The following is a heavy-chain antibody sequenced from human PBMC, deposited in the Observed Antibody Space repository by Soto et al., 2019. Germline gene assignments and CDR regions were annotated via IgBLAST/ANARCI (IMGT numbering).Heavy chain of an antibody. J-gene: IGHJ6*02. CDR1: GFTFSSYG. Sequence: GGSLRLSCAASGFTFSSYGMHWVRQAPGKGLEWVAVISYDGSNKYYADSVKGRFTISRDNSKNTLYLQMNSLRAEDTAVYYCAKAMDRSTIFGGVIAYPGYYYCRKDVCGRGSTVIVS. V-gene: IGHV3-30*18. CDR2: ISYDGSNK. D-gene: IGHD3-3*01. CDR3: AKAMDRSTIFGGVIAYPGYYYCRKDV.